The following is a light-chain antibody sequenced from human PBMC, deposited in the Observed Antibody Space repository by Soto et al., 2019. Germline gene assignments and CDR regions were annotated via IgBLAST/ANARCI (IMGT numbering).Light chain of an antibody. CDR3: GTWDSGLSAVT. V-gene: IGLV1-51*01. CDR2: DNN. CDR1: SSNIGSNY. Sequence: QSVLTQPPSVSAAPGQRVTISCSGSSSNIGSNYVSWYQQLPGTAPKLLIYDNNKRSSGIPDRFSGSKSGTSATLGITGLQTGDEADYYCGTWDSGLSAVTFGGGTKVTVL. J-gene: IGLJ2*01.